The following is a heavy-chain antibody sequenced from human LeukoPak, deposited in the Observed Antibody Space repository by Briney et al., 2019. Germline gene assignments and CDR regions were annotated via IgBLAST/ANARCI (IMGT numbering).Heavy chain of an antibody. D-gene: IGHD6-13*01. J-gene: IGHJ4*02. Sequence: ASVKVSCKASGYTFIGYYMHWVRQAPGQGLEWMGWINPNSGGTKYAQKFQGRVTMTRDTSISTAYMELSSLRAEDTAVYYCAKGGYRIAAAGPIDYWGQGTLVTVSS. CDR3: AKGGYRIAAAGPIDY. V-gene: IGHV1-2*02. CDR1: GYTFIGYY. CDR2: INPNSGGT.